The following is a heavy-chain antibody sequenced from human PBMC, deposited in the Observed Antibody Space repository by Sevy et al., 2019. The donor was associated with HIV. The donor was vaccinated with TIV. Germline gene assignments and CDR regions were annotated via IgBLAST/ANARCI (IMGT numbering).Heavy chain of an antibody. CDR1: GFTFSNYW. J-gene: IGHJ6*02. CDR2: IKLDGSEK. CDR3: ARDCSSTSCLCGLDV. D-gene: IGHD2-2*01. V-gene: IGHV3-7*03. Sequence: GGSLRLSCAASGFTFSNYWMSWVRQAPGKGLEWVANIKLDGSEKYYVNSVKGRVTISRDNAKNSLYLQMNSLRAEDTALYYCARDCSSTSCLCGLDVWGQGTTVTVSS.